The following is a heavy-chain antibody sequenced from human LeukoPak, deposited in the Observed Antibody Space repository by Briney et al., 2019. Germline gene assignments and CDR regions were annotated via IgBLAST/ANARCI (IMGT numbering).Heavy chain of an antibody. V-gene: IGHV3-69-1*02. J-gene: IGHJ4*02. Sequence: GGSLRLSCAASGFTFSSYAMSFLRRAPGKGLEWVSAISDDFGTYHADSVKGRFTISRDNAKNSLYLQMNSLRAEDTAVYYCARDDSAWYAYWGPGTLVTVSS. CDR3: ARDDSAWYAY. CDR1: GFTFSSYA. D-gene: IGHD6-19*01. CDR2: ISDDFGT.